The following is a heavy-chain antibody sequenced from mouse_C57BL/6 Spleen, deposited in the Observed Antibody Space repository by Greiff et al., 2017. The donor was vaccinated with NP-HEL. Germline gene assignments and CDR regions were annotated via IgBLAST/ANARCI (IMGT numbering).Heavy chain of an antibody. CDR1: GYTFTSYW. CDR3: ARRWSYYYAMDY. Sequence: QVQLQQSGAELVMPGASVKLSCKASGYTFTSYWMHWVKQRPGQGLEWIGEIDPSDSYTNYNQKFKGKSTLTVDKSSSTAYMQLSSLTSEDSAVYYCARRWSYYYAMDYWGQGTSVTVSS. D-gene: IGHD1-1*02. V-gene: IGHV1-69*01. J-gene: IGHJ4*01. CDR2: IDPSDSYT.